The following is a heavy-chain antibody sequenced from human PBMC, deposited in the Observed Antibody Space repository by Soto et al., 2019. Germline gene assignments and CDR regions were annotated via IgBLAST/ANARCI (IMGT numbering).Heavy chain of an antibody. CDR2: ISGDGGDK. V-gene: IGHV3-30*18. CDR3: AKGTAVARQHFAN. D-gene: IGHD6-19*01. Sequence: QVQLVESGGGVVQPARSLRLSCATSGFTFSGFDMYWVRQAPGKGLEWVAVISGDGGDKYYPGSVQGRFTISRDNTKDALYLQMNSLRTEDTAVYYCAKGTAVARQHFANWGQGTLVTVSS. CDR1: GFTFSGFD. J-gene: IGHJ4*02.